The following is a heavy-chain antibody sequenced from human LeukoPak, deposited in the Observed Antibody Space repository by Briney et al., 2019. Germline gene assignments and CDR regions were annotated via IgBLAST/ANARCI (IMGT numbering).Heavy chain of an antibody. V-gene: IGHV1-2*02. D-gene: IGHD4-11*01. CDR1: GYTFTGYY. CDR3: ARGGTVTPNYYYYYYMDV. CDR2: INPNSGGT. J-gene: IGHJ6*03. Sequence: ASVKVSCKASGYTFTGYYMHWVRQAPGQGLEWMGWINPNSGGTNYAQKFQGRVTMTRDTSISTAYMEMSRLRSEDTAVYYCARGGTVTPNYYYYYYMDVWGKGTTVTVSS.